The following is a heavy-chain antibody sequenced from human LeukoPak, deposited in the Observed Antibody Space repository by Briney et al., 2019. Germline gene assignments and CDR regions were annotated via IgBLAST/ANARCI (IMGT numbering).Heavy chain of an antibody. D-gene: IGHD3-10*01. CDR3: ARDCLTFGGGSGSSYYYYYYYMDV. J-gene: IGHJ6*03. CDR2: INPNSGGT. CDR1: GYTFTGYY. V-gene: IGHV1-2*02. Sequence: ASVKVSCKASGYTFTGYYMHWVRQAPGQGLEWMGWINPNSGGTNYAQKFQGRVTMTRDTSIGTAYMELSRLRSDDTAVYYCARDCLTFGGGSGSSYYYYYYYMDVWGKGTTVTVSS.